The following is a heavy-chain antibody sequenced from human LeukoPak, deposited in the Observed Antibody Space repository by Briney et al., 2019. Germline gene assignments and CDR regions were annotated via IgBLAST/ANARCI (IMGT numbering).Heavy chain of an antibody. Sequence: GASVKVSCKASGYTFTSYYMHWVRQAPGQGLEWMGIINPSGGSTSYAQKFQGRVTMTRDTSTSTVYMELSSLRSEDTAVYYCARDAAYQLRYYYYYYMDVWGKGTTVTVSS. V-gene: IGHV1-46*01. CDR2: INPSGGST. CDR1: GYTFTSYY. D-gene: IGHD2-2*01. J-gene: IGHJ6*03. CDR3: ARDAAYQLRYYYYYYMDV.